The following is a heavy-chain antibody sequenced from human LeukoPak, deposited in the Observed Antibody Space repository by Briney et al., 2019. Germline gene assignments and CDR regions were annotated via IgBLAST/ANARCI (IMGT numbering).Heavy chain of an antibody. D-gene: IGHD1-14*01. CDR1: GFIVSSYV. J-gene: IGHJ4*02. V-gene: IGHV3-23*01. CDR3: ASERYYFDH. CDR2: MNTNGAT. Sequence: GESLRLSCAASGFIVSSYVVNWVRLTPGKGLEWVSTMNTNGATYYADSVKGRFTVSRDNSKNTLFLFMNSLRDEDTAIYYCASERYYFDHWGQGTLVSVSS.